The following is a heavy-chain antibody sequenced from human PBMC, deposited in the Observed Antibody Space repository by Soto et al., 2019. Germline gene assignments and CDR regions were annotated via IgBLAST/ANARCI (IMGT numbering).Heavy chain of an antibody. CDR1: GYTFTSYY. J-gene: IGHJ6*02. CDR3: AKDLRSSITIFGVVISGLFGMDV. CDR2: INPSGGST. V-gene: IGHV1-46*01. Sequence: ASVKVSCKASGYTFTSYYMHWVRQAPGQGLEWMGIINPSGGSTSYAQKFQGRVTMTRDTSTSTVYMELSSLRSEDTAVYYCAKDLRSSITIFGVVISGLFGMDVWGQGTTVNV. D-gene: IGHD3-3*01.